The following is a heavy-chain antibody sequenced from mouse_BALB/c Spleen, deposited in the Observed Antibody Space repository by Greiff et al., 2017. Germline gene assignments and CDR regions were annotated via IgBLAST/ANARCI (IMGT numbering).Heavy chain of an antibody. Sequence: EVQLVESGGGLVKPGGSLKLSCAASGFTFSSYTMSWVRQTPEKRLEWVATISSGGSYTYYPDSVKGRFTISRDNAKNTLYLQMSSLKSEDTAMYYCTRGDTTVVAKEWAYGGQGTLVTVSA. D-gene: IGHD1-1*01. CDR1: GFTFSSYT. V-gene: IGHV5-6-4*01. J-gene: IGHJ3*01. CDR2: ISSGGSYT. CDR3: TRGDTTVVAKEWAY.